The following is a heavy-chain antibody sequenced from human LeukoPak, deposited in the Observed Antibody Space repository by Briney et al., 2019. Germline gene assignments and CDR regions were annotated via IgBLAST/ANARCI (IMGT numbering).Heavy chain of an antibody. CDR2: ISTYNGNT. V-gene: IGHV1-18*01. Sequence: EASVKVSCKASGYTFTIYGITWVRQAPGQGLEWMGWISTYNGNTHYAQKLQGRVTMTTDTSTSTTYMELRSLRSDDTAVYYCARDWPDRRAGIGDYWGQGTLVTVSS. J-gene: IGHJ4*02. CDR3: ARDWPDRRAGIGDY. CDR1: GYTFTIYG. D-gene: IGHD6-19*01.